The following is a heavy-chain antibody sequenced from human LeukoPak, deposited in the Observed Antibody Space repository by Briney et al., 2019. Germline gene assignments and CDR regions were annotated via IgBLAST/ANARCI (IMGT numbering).Heavy chain of an antibody. V-gene: IGHV4-34*01. D-gene: IGHD3-10*01. Sequence: SETLSLTCAVYGGSFSGYYWSWIRQPPGKGLEWIGETNHSGSTNYNPSLKSRVTISVDTSKNQFSLKLSSVTAADTAVYYCARKSMVRGVDYWGQGTLVTVSS. CDR2: TNHSGST. J-gene: IGHJ4*02. CDR3: ARKSMVRGVDY. CDR1: GGSFSGYY.